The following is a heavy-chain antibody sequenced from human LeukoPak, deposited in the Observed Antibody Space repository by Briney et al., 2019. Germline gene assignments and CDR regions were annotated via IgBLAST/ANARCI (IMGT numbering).Heavy chain of an antibody. CDR3: ARIYGDYVSGGWFDP. V-gene: IGHV5-51*01. D-gene: IGHD4-17*01. J-gene: IGHJ5*02. Sequence: GESLKISCKGSGYSFTSYWIGWVRQMPGKGLEWMGIIYPGDSDTRYSPSFQGQVTISADKSIGTAYLQWSSLKASDTAMYYCARIYGDYVSGGWFDPWGQGTLVTVSS. CDR1: GYSFTSYW. CDR2: IYPGDSDT.